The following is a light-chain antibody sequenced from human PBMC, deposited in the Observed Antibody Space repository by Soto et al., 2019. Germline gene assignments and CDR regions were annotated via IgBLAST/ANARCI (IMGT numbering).Light chain of an antibody. V-gene: IGKV3-20*01. CDR1: QNISSY. Sequence: IVLTQSPATLSLSPGERATLSCRASQNISSYLIWYQQKPGQAPRLLISGASSRATGIPDRFTGSGSETSFTLTISRLEPEDFALYYCQHYQSGHPITFGQGTRLEIK. J-gene: IGKJ5*01. CDR2: GAS. CDR3: QHYQSGHPIT.